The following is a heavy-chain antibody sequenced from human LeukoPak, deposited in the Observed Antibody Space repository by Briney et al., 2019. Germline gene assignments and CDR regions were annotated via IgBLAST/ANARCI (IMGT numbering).Heavy chain of an antibody. CDR2: IIPIFGTA. V-gene: IGHV1-69*05. D-gene: IGHD4-11*01. Sequence: GASVKVSCKASGGTFSSYAISWVRQAPGQGLEWMGRIIPIFGTANYAQKFQGRVTITTDESTSTAYMELSSLRSEDTAVYYCARASVTTAYYYYYYMDVWGKGTTVTVSS. CDR1: GGTFSSYA. J-gene: IGHJ6*03. CDR3: ARASVTTAYYYYYYMDV.